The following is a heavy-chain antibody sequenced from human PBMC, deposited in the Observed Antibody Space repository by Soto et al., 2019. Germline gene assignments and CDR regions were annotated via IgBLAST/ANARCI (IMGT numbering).Heavy chain of an antibody. V-gene: IGHV4-34*01. CDR2: INHSGST. Sequence: SETLSLTCAVYGGSFSGYYWSWIRQPPGKGLEWIGEINHSGSTNYNPSLKSRVTISVDTSKNQFSLKLSSVTAADTAVYYCARGHNDYIWGSYRSIYYYYYMDVWGKGATVTVSS. CDR1: GGSFSGYY. J-gene: IGHJ6*03. D-gene: IGHD3-16*02. CDR3: ARGHNDYIWGSYRSIYYYYYMDV.